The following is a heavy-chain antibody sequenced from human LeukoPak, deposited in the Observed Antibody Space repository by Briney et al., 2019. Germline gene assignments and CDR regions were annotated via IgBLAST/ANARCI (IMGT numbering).Heavy chain of an antibody. CDR3: ASAVRYFDWLFGD. CDR2: ISYDGSNK. CDR1: GLTFDIYS. V-gene: IGHV3-30*04. D-gene: IGHD3-9*01. Sequence: GGSLRLSCEASGLTFDIYSMSWVRQAPGKGLEWVAVISYDGSNKYYADSVKGRFTISRDNSKNTLYLQMNSLRAEDTAVYYCASAVRYFDWLFGDWGQGTLVTVSS. J-gene: IGHJ4*02.